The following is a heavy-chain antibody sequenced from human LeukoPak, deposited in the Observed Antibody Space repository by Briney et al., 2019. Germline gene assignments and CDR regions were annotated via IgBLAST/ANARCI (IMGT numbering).Heavy chain of an antibody. D-gene: IGHD3-16*01. V-gene: IGHV4-39*01. Sequence: SETLSLTCTVSGGSISSSSYYWGWIRQPPGKGLEWIGSIYYVGSTYYNPSLKGRLTIYVDTSKNQFSLKLSSVTAADTAVYYCARSSRDQGGVWFDPWGQGTLVTVSS. CDR2: IYYVGST. CDR3: ARSSRDQGGVWFDP. J-gene: IGHJ5*02. CDR1: GGSISSSSYY.